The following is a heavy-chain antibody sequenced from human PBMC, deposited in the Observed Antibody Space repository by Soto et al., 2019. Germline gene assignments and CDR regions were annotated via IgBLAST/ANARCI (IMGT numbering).Heavy chain of an antibody. Sequence: GGSLRLSCAASGFTFSSYAMHWVRQAPGKGLEYVSAISSNGGSTYYANSVKGRFTISRDNSKNTLYLQMGSLRAEDMAVYYCARDRTVYYDILTGYPARYYYGMDVWGQGTTVTVSS. D-gene: IGHD3-9*01. CDR1: GFTFSSYA. CDR3: ARDRTVYYDILTGYPARYYYGMDV. V-gene: IGHV3-64*01. J-gene: IGHJ6*02. CDR2: ISSNGGST.